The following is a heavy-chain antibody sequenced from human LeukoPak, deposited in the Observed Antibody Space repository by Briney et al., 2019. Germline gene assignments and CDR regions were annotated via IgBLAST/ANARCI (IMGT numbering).Heavy chain of an antibody. CDR1: GGSISSSSYY. CDR3: ARLAYKRTIAVAAADY. CDR2: IYYSGST. J-gene: IGHJ4*02. D-gene: IGHD6-19*01. V-gene: IGHV4-39*01. Sequence: PSETLSLTCTVSGGSISSSSYYWGWTRQPPGKGLEWIGSIYYSGSTSYNPSLKSRVTISVDTSKNQFSLKLSSVTAADTAVYYCARLAYKRTIAVAAADYWGQGTLVTVSS.